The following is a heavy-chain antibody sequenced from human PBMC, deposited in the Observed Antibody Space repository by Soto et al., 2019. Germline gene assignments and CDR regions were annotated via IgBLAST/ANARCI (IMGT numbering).Heavy chain of an antibody. D-gene: IGHD5-12*01. J-gene: IGHJ4*02. Sequence: QVQLVESGGGVVQPGRSLRLSCAAAGFNFDRYAIHWVRQSPGKGLEWVAIIWHDGSEKYYGDSVEGRFTISRDNSKNTVYLEMDSLRPEDTAVYLCVRDRGGGYDSDYWSQGTQVTVSP. CDR3: VRDRGGGYDSDY. CDR1: GFNFDRYA. CDR2: IWHDGSEK. V-gene: IGHV3-33*03.